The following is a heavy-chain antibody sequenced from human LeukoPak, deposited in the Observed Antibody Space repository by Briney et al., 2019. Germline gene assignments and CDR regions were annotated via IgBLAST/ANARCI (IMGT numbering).Heavy chain of an antibody. D-gene: IGHD2-21*02. J-gene: IGHJ4*02. CDR1: GVIFSSYG. V-gene: IGHV3-33*01. Sequence: GGALRLSCAAPGVIFSSYGMHWVRQAPGKGLEWVAFIWYNGSSKDYADSAKGRFTISRNNSKNTLYLEMKSLRAEDAGVYYCARDGGDHYYLDCWGQGTLVTVSS. CDR3: ARDGGDHYYLDC. CDR2: IWYNGSSK.